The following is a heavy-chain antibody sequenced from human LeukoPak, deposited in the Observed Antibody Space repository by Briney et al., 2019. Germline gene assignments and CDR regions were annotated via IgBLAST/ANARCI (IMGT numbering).Heavy chain of an antibody. D-gene: IGHD1-26*01. CDR3: ARIVGASYGMDV. V-gene: IGHV4-61*01. CDR1: GGSVSSVSYY. CDR2: IYYSGST. J-gene: IGHJ6*02. Sequence: PSETLSLTCTVSGGSVSSVSYYWSWIRQPPGKGLEWIGYIYYSGSTNYNPSLKSRVSISGDTSKNQFSLKVNSVTAADTAVYYCARIVGASYGMDVWGQGTTVTVSS.